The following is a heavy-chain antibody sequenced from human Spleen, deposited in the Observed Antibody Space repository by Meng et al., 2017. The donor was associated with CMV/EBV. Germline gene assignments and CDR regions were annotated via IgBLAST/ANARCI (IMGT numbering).Heavy chain of an antibody. V-gene: IGHV1-8*01. CDR3: TREGGGITGTTGPDY. CDR2: MNPNSGNT. Sequence: ASVKVSCKASGYTFTSYDINWVRQATGQGLEWMGWMNPNSGNTGYAQKFQGRVTMTRNTSISTAYMELSSLRSEDTAVYYCTREGGGITGTTGPDYWGQGTLVTVSS. D-gene: IGHD1-7*01. J-gene: IGHJ4*02. CDR1: GYTFTSYD.